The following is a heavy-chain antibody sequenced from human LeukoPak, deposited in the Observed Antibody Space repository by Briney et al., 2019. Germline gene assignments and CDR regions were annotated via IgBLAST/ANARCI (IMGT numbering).Heavy chain of an antibody. CDR1: GYTFTNYA. CDR2: INADNGNT. V-gene: IGHV1-3*01. Sequence: ASVKVSCKASGYTFTNYAIYWLRQAPGQRLEWMGWINADNGNTKYSQNFQGRVTITRDISASTAYMELSSLRSEDTAVYYCARDSKFGSSGYYYVSRGYGMDVWGQGTTVTVSS. CDR3: ARDSKFGSSGYYYVSRGYGMDV. J-gene: IGHJ6*02. D-gene: IGHD3-22*01.